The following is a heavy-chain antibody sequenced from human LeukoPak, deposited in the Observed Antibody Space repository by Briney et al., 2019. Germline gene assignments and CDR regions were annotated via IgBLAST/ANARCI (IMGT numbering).Heavy chain of an antibody. CDR2: IYYSGST. J-gene: IGHJ5*02. CDR3: ARASSVYSNWFDP. V-gene: IGHV4-59*01. CDR1: GGSISSYY. Sequence: SETLSLTCTVSGGSISSYYWSWIRQPPGKGLEWIGYIYYSGSTNYNPSLKSRVTISVDTSKNQFSLKLSSVTAADTAVYYCARASSVYSNWFDPWGQGTLVTVSS. D-gene: IGHD4-11*01.